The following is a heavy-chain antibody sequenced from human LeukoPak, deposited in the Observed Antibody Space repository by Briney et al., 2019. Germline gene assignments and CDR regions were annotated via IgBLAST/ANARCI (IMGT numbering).Heavy chain of an antibody. J-gene: IGHJ5*02. CDR1: GFTFSNYA. Sequence: PGGSLRLSCAASGFTFSNYAMHWVRQAPGKGLEWVSGITGSGLRTYYGDSVKGRFTIYRDNSKNTLYLQMNSLGAEDTAVYYCASGQQWLVRGSSEGGTWGQGTLVTVSS. CDR2: ITGSGLRT. V-gene: IGHV3-23*01. CDR3: ASGQQWLVRGSSEGGT. D-gene: IGHD6-19*01.